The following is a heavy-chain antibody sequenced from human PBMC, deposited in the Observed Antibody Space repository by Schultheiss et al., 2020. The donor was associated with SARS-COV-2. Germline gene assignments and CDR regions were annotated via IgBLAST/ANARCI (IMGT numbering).Heavy chain of an antibody. CDR1: GFTFSSYS. D-gene: IGHD6-19*01. Sequence: GESLKISCAASGFTFSSYSMNWVRQAPGKGLEWVSSISSSSSYIYYADSVKGRFTISRDNSKNTLYLQMNSLRAEDTAVYYCARVVGLAVAGLFYFDYWGQGTLVTVSS. CDR2: ISSSSSYI. J-gene: IGHJ4*02. V-gene: IGHV3-21*04. CDR3: ARVVGLAVAGLFYFDY.